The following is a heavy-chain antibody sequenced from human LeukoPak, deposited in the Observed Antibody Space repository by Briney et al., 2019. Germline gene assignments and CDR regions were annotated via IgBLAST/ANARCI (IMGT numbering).Heavy chain of an antibody. J-gene: IGHJ5*02. Sequence: GGSLRLSCAASGFTFSSYAMSWVRQAPGKGLEWVSYISSSSSYTNYADSVKGRFTISRDNAKNSLYLQMNSLRAEDTAVYHCARDRYCSGGSCYGWFDPWGQGTLVTVSS. CDR1: GFTFSSYA. D-gene: IGHD2-15*01. V-gene: IGHV3-21*05. CDR2: ISSSSSYT. CDR3: ARDRYCSGGSCYGWFDP.